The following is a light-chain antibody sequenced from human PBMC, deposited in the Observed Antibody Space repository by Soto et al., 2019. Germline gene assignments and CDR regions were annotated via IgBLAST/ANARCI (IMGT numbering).Light chain of an antibody. Sequence: QSALTQPPSASGSHGQSVTISCTGTSSDVGGYNYVSWYQHHPGKAPKLMIYEVNKRPSGVPDRFSGSKSGNTASLTVSGLQAEDEAYYYCNSYADSDNWVFGGGTKLTVL. V-gene: IGLV2-8*01. CDR2: EVN. J-gene: IGLJ3*02. CDR3: NSYADSDNWV. CDR1: SSDVGGYNY.